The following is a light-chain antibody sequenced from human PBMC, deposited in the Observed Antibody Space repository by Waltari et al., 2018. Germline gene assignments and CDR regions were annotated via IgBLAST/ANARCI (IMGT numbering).Light chain of an antibody. V-gene: IGKV1-33*01. CDR1: ENIANY. CDR2: DAS. Sequence: DIQMTQSPSSLSASVGDRVTITCRASENIANYLHWYQQKPGKAPNLLICDASTLERGVPSRFSGSGSGTEFTLTISSLQPEDIATYYCQQYDNTPFTFGPGTKVDVK. CDR3: QQYDNTPFT. J-gene: IGKJ3*01.